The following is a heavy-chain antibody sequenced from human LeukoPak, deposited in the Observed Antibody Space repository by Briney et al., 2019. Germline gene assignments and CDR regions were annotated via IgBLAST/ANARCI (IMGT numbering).Heavy chain of an antibody. CDR1: GYTFTDYY. CDR3: ATGDDSLWLDP. CDR2: VDPEDGET. Sequence: ASVKISCKVSGYTFTDYYMHWVRQAPGKGLEWMGLVDPEDGETIYAEKFQGRVTITADTSTDTAYMELGSLRSEDTAVYYCATGDDSLWLDPWGQGTLVTVSS. J-gene: IGHJ5*02. D-gene: IGHD3-22*01. V-gene: IGHV1-69-2*01.